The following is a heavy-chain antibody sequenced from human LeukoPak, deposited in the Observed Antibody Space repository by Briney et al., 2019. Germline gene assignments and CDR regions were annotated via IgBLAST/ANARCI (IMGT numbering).Heavy chain of an antibody. CDR1: GYTFTSYG. V-gene: IGHV1-18*04. CDR3: ARDERGYGDIDY. CDR2: ISAYNGNT. J-gene: IGHJ4*02. D-gene: IGHD4-17*01. Sequence: ASVKASCKASGYTFTSYGISWVRQAPGQGLEWMGWISAYNGNTSYAQKLQGRVTMTTDTSTSTAYMELRSLRSDDTAVYYCARDERGYGDIDYWGQGTLVTVSS.